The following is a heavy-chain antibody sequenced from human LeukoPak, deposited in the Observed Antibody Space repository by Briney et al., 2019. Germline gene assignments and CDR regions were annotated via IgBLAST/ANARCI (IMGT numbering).Heavy chain of an antibody. CDR1: GGSISSGGYS. CDR2: IYHGGST. Sequence: SQTLSLTCAVSGGSISSGGYSWSWIRQPPGKGLEWIGYIYHGGSTYYNPSLKSRVTISVDRSKNQFSLKLSSVTAADTAVYYCARGDYGALDYWGQGTLVTVSS. J-gene: IGHJ4*02. D-gene: IGHD4-17*01. CDR3: ARGDYGALDY. V-gene: IGHV4-30-2*01.